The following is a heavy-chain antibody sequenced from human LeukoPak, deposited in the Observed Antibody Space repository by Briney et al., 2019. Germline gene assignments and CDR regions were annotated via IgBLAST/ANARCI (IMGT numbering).Heavy chain of an antibody. CDR2: ISYNRKT. V-gene: IGHV4-59*01. J-gene: IGHJ4*02. Sequence: SETLSLTCTVSGGSISNYYWGCVRQPPRKRLERIAYISYNRKTNYSRSLSRRGAMTVDMSKNQFSLYLTSMTAADTAVYYCVRVGRSLHWSPDFWGLGTLVTVSS. CDR1: GGSISNYY. D-gene: IGHD1-1*01. CDR3: VRVGRSLHWSPDF.